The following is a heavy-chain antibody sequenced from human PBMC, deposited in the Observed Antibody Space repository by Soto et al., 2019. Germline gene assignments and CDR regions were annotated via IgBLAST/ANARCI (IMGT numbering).Heavy chain of an antibody. CDR2: VKSKTVGGTI. CDR1: GFTFSNAW. Sequence: EVQLVESGGGLVKPGGSLRLSCAASGFTFSNAWMNWVRQAPGKGLEWVGRVKSKTVGGTIEYAAPVKGRFSISRDDSKNTLYLQMNSLKTEYTDVYYCTTFDWHLDLWGRGTLVTV. CDR3: TTFDWHLDL. J-gene: IGHJ2*01. V-gene: IGHV3-15*01.